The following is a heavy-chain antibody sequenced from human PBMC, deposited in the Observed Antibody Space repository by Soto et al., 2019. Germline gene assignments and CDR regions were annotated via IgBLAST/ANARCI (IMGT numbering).Heavy chain of an antibody. CDR3: AHWDYYDSSGSFDY. CDR1: GFSLSTSGVG. V-gene: IGHV2-5*02. D-gene: IGHD3-22*01. CDR2: IYWDDDK. J-gene: IGHJ4*02. Sequence: SGPTLVNPTQTLTLTCTFSGFSLSTSGVGVGWIRQPPGKALEWLALIYWDDDKRYSPPLKSRLTITKDTSKNQVVLTMTNMDPVDTATYYCAHWDYYDSSGSFDYWGQGTLVTVSS.